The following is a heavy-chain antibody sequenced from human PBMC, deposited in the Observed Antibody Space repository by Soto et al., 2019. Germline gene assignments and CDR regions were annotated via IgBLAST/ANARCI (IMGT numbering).Heavy chain of an antibody. J-gene: IGHJ4*02. D-gene: IGHD2-21*02. Sequence: PSETLSLTCTVSGGSISSCGYYWSWIRQHPGKGLEWIGYIYYSGSTYYNPSLKSRVTISVDTSKNQFSLKLSSVTAADTAVYYCARGSRDCYFDYWGQGTLVTV. CDR3: ARGSRDCYFDY. V-gene: IGHV4-31*03. CDR2: IYYSGST. CDR1: GGSISSCGYY.